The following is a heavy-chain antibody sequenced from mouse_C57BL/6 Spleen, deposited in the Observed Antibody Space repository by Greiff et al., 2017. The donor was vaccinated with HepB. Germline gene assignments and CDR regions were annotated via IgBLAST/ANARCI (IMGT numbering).Heavy chain of an antibody. D-gene: IGHD1-1*01. Sequence: EVQRVESGGGLVKPGGSLKLSCAASGFTFSDYGMHWVRQAPEKGLEWVAYISSGSSTIYYADTVKGRFTISRDNAKNTLFLQMTRLRSEDTAMYYCARSDGSSYAWFADWGQGTLVTVSA. CDR3: ARSDGSSYAWFAD. V-gene: IGHV5-17*01. CDR1: GFTFSDYG. J-gene: IGHJ3*01. CDR2: ISSGSSTI.